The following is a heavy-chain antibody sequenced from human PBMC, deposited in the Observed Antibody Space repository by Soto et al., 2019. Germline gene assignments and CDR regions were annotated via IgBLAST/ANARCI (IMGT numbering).Heavy chain of an antibody. V-gene: IGHV4-34*01. Sequence: SETLSLTCAVYGGSFSGYYWSWIRQPPGKGLEWIGEINHSGSTNYNPSLKSRVTISVDTSKNQFSLKLSSVTAADTAVYYCARGNRSGYCSGGSCKHYFDYWGQGTLVTVSS. CDR3: ARGNRSGYCSGGSCKHYFDY. J-gene: IGHJ4*02. CDR1: GGSFSGYY. CDR2: INHSGST. D-gene: IGHD2-15*01.